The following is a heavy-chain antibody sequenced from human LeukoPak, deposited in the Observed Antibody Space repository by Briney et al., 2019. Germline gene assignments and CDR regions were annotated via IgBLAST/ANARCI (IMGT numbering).Heavy chain of an antibody. CDR3: AKDWELLPYYFDY. CDR1: GFTFSSYA. J-gene: IGHJ4*02. Sequence: GGSLRLSCAASGFTFSSYAMSWVRQAPGKGLEWVSVISGSGGRTYYADSVEGRFTISRDNSKNTLYLQMDSLRAEDTAVYYCAKDWELLPYYFDYWGQGTLVTVSS. CDR2: ISGSGGRT. D-gene: IGHD1-26*01. V-gene: IGHV3-23*01.